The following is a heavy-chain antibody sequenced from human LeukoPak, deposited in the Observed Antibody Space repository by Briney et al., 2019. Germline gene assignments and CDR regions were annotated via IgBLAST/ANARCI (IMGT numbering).Heavy chain of an antibody. CDR3: ARQVAGKYNWFDP. Sequence: SETLSLTCTVSGGSISSSSYYWGWIRQPPGNGLEWIGSIYYSGSTYYNPSLKSRVTISVDTSKNQFSLKLSSVTAADTAVYYCARQVAGKYNWFDPWGQGTLVTVSS. CDR2: IYYSGST. CDR1: GGSISSSSYY. V-gene: IGHV4-39*01. J-gene: IGHJ5*02. D-gene: IGHD6-19*01.